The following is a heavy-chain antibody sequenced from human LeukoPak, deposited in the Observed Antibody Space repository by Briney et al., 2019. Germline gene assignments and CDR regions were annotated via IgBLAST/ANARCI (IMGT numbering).Heavy chain of an antibody. CDR3: AKDRRSSTYYYGMDV. D-gene: IGHD6-13*01. Sequence: GRSLRLSCAASGFTFSSYGMHWVRQAPGKGLEWVAVISYDGSNKYYADSVKGRFTISRDNSKNTLYLQMNSLRAEDTAVYYCAKDRRSSTYYYGMDVWGQGTTVTVSS. V-gene: IGHV3-30*18. CDR2: ISYDGSNK. CDR1: GFTFSSYG. J-gene: IGHJ6*02.